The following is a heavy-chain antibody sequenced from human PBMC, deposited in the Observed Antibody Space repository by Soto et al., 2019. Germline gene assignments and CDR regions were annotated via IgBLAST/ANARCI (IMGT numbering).Heavy chain of an antibody. J-gene: IGHJ4*02. D-gene: IGHD4-17*01. Sequence: QVQLVQSGGEVKKPGASVKVSCKASGYIFNSFGISWVRQAPGQGLEWMGWISAYTGNTKYAQNFQGRVTMTTDTSTSTAYMELRSLRSDDTAVHYCARRWTTGEIDYWGQGTLVTVSS. CDR2: ISAYTGNT. V-gene: IGHV1-18*01. CDR3: ARRWTTGEIDY. CDR1: GYIFNSFG.